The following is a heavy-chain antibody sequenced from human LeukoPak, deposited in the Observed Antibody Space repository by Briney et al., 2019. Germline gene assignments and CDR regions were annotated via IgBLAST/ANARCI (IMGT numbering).Heavy chain of an antibody. D-gene: IGHD6-13*01. CDR2: IYTSGST. CDR3: ARDYSSSPRNYYYYYMDV. Sequence: SETLSLTCTVSGGSISSYYWGWIRQPAGKGLEWIGRIYTSGSTNYNPSLKSRVTMSVDTSKNQFSLKLSSVTAADTAVYYCARDYSSSPRNYYYYYMDVWGKGTTVTVSS. J-gene: IGHJ6*03. V-gene: IGHV4-4*07. CDR1: GGSISSYY.